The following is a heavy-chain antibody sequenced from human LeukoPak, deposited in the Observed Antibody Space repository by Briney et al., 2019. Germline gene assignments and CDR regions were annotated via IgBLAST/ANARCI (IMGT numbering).Heavy chain of an antibody. Sequence: NPGGSLRLSCAASGITLISYNMNWVRQAPGKGLEWVSSISSDSNYIYYADSVKGRFTISRDNAKSSLYLQMNSLRAEDTAVYYCARSVTMIVDWFDPWGQGTLVTVSS. V-gene: IGHV3-21*01. CDR1: GITLISYN. J-gene: IGHJ5*02. CDR3: ARSVTMIVDWFDP. D-gene: IGHD3-22*01. CDR2: ISSDSNYI.